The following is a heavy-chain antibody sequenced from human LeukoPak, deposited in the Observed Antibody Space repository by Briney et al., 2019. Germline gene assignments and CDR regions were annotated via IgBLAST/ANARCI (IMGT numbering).Heavy chain of an antibody. J-gene: IGHJ5*02. CDR2: INHSGST. D-gene: IGHD2-2*01. CDR3: ARGYYCSSTSCFDP. CDR1: GGSFSGYY. Sequence: SETLSLTCAVYGGSFSGYYWSWLRQPPGKGLEWIGEINHSGSTNYNPSLKSRVTISVDTSKNQFSLKLSSVTAADTAVYYCARGYYCSSTSCFDPWGQGTLVTVSS. V-gene: IGHV4-34*01.